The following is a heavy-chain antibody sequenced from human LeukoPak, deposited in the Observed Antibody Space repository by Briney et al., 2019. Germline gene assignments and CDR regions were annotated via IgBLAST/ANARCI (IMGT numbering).Heavy chain of an antibody. Sequence: GGSLRLSCAASGFTFSSYWMHWVRQAPGKGLEWVSLISGDGGSTYYADSVKGRFTISRDNSKTSLCLQMNSLRTEDNALYYCAKDKSNTAEDYWGQGTLVTVSS. D-gene: IGHD5-18*01. CDR1: GFTFSSYW. CDR3: AKDKSNTAEDY. V-gene: IGHV3-43*02. CDR2: ISGDGGST. J-gene: IGHJ4*02.